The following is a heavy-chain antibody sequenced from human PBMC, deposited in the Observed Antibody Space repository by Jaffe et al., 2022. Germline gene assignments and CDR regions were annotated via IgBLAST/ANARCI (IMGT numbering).Heavy chain of an antibody. CDR2: ISYDGSNK. Sequence: QVQLVESGGGVVQPGRSLRLSCAASGFTFSSYGMHWVRQAPGKGLEWVAVISYDGSNKYYADSVKGRFTISRDNSKNTLYLQMNSLRAEDTAVYYCAKDLGYCSGGSCHGGYFDYWGQGTLVTVSS. J-gene: IGHJ4*02. D-gene: IGHD2-15*01. V-gene: IGHV3-30*18. CDR1: GFTFSSYG. CDR3: AKDLGYCSGGSCHGGYFDY.